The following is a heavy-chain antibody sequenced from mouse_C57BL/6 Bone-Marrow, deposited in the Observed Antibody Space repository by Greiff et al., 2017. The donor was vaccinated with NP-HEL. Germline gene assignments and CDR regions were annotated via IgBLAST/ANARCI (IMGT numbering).Heavy chain of an antibody. J-gene: IGHJ2*01. CDR1: GYTFTSYW. Sequence: QVHVKQSGAELVKPGASVKLSCKASGYTFTSYWMHWVKQRPGQGLEWIGYINPSSGYTKYNQKFKDKATLTADKSSSTAYMQLSSLTYEDSAVYYCARDYYGSSLYFDYWGQGTTLTVSS. CDR2: INPSSGYT. V-gene: IGHV1-7*01. D-gene: IGHD1-1*01. CDR3: ARDYYGSSLYFDY.